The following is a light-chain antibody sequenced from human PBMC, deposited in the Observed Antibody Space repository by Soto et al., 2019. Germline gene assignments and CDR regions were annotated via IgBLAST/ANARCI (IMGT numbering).Light chain of an antibody. Sequence: DIQMTQSPSSLSASVGDRVTITCRASQSISSHLNWYQQKPGKAPKRLIYAASGLQSGVPSRFSGSGSGTDFTLTISSLQPEDFATYYCQQGYSTVLYTFGQGTKLEIK. CDR2: AAS. CDR1: QSISSH. CDR3: QQGYSTVLYT. V-gene: IGKV1-39*01. J-gene: IGKJ2*01.